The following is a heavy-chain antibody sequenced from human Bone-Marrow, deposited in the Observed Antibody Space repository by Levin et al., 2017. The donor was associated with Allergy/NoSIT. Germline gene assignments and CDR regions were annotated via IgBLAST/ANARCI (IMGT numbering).Heavy chain of an antibody. D-gene: IGHD6-13*01. J-gene: IGHJ5*02. CDR3: ARYSSSWSTGWFDP. V-gene: IGHV2-26*01. Sequence: SGPTLVKPTETLTLTCTVSGFSLSNARMGVSWIRQPPGKALEWLAHIFSNDEKSYSTSLKSRLTISKDTSKSQVVLTMTNMDPVDTATYYCARYSSSWSTGWFDPWGQGTLVTVSS. CDR1: GFSLSNARMG. CDR2: IFSNDEK.